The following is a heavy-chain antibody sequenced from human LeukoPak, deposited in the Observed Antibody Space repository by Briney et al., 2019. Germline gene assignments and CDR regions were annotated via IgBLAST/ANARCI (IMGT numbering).Heavy chain of an antibody. Sequence: SETLSLTCTVSGGSISSSSYYWGWIRQPPGKGLEWIGSIYYSGSTYYNPSLKSRVTISVDTSKNQFSLKLSSVTAADTAVYYCARLWGFDYRGQGTLVTVSS. J-gene: IGHJ4*02. V-gene: IGHV4-39*01. CDR1: GGSISSSSYY. CDR2: IYYSGST. CDR3: ARLWGFDY. D-gene: IGHD7-27*01.